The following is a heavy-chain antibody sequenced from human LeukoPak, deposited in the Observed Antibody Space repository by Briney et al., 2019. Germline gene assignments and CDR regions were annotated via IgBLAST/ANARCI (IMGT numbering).Heavy chain of an antibody. Sequence: GGSLRLSCAASGFTFSSHWMHWVRQAPGKGLVWVSRIKDDGSHTNYADSVKGRFTISRDNSKNTLSLQMNSLRAEDTAVYYCARGSGIITGIDEWGQGTLVTVSS. D-gene: IGHD6-25*01. CDR2: IKDDGSHT. CDR3: ARGSGIITGIDE. V-gene: IGHV3-74*01. CDR1: GFTFSSHW. J-gene: IGHJ4*02.